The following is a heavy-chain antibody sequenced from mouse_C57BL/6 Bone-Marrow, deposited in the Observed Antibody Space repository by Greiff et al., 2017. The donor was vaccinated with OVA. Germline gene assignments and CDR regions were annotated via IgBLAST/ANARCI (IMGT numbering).Heavy chain of an antibody. CDR3: TRDRFFMTTVVATYSYFDV. Sequence: QVQLQQSGAKLVRPGASVTLSCKASGYTFTDYEMHWVKQTPVHGLEWIGAIDPETGGTAYIQKFKGKAILTADKYSSTAYMELRSLTSEDSAVYYCTRDRFFMTTVVATYSYFDVWGTGTTVTGSS. V-gene: IGHV1-15*01. J-gene: IGHJ1*03. CDR2: IDPETGGT. D-gene: IGHD1-1*01. CDR1: GYTFTDYE.